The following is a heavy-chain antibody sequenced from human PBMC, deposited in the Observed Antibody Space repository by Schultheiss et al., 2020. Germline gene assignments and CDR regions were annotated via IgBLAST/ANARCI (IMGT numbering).Heavy chain of an antibody. V-gene: IGHV5-51*01. D-gene: IGHD3-10*01. J-gene: IGHJ5*01. CDR1: GYTFTTFW. CDR3: ARREKDITMDRGGWFDS. CDR2: TYLGDSDT. Sequence: GFLRLSCTGSGYTFTTFWIAWVRQMPGKGLEWMGITYLGDSDTRYSPSFRGQVTISADKSISTAYLQWSSLKASDTAIYYCARREKDITMDRGGWFDSWGQGTLVTVSS.